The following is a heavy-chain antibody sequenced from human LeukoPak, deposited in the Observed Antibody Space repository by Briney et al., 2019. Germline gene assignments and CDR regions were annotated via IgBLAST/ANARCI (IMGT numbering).Heavy chain of an antibody. CDR2: IYHSGST. CDR1: GGSISNNNW. J-gene: IGHJ1*01. CDR3: ARSHSGSSLVEY. Sequence: SETLSLTCAVSGGSISNNNWWWSWVRQPPGKGLEWIGEIYHSGSTNYNPSLKSRVTISVDKSNNQFSLKVNSVTAADTAVYYCARSHSGSSLVEYWGQGTLVTVSS. V-gene: IGHV4-4*02. D-gene: IGHD1-26*01.